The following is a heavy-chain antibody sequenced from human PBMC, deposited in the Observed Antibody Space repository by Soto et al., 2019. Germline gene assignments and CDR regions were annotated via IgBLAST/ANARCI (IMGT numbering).Heavy chain of an antibody. V-gene: IGHV4-31*03. CDR3: AGGHSSGWTGWFDP. Sequence: PSETLSLTCTVSGGSIRSAGYYWSWIRQHPGKGLEWIGYIYHSGSTYYSPSLESRITISVDTSKNQFSLKLSSVTAADTAIYYCAGGHSSGWTGWFDPWGQGTLVTVSS. J-gene: IGHJ5*02. CDR2: IYHSGST. CDR1: GGSIRSAGYY. D-gene: IGHD6-19*01.